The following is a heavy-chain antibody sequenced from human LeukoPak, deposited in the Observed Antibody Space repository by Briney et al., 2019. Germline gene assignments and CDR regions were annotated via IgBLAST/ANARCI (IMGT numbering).Heavy chain of an antibody. CDR3: ASCIAARPGYYYYCMDV. V-gene: IGHV4-30-4*08. CDR2: IYYSGST. J-gene: IGHJ6*03. Sequence: SETLSLTCTVSGVSISSGDYYWSWIRQPPGKGLEWIGYIYYSGSTYYNPSLKSRVTISVDTSKNQFSLKLSSVTAADTAVYYCASCIAARPGYYYYCMDVWGKGTTVTVSS. D-gene: IGHD6-6*01. CDR1: GVSISSGDYY.